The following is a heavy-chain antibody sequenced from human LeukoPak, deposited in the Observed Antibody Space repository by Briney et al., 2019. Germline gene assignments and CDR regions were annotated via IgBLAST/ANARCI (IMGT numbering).Heavy chain of an antibody. CDR1: GYTFTSYE. J-gene: IGHJ4*02. CDR2: MNPNNGDT. D-gene: IGHD3-22*01. Sequence: ASVKVSCKASGYTFTSYEINWVRQATRQGLEWMGWMNPNNGDTAFAQKFQGRITMTRSTSISTAYMELSSLTSEDTAVYYCARGLGTYDSSELTWPMISFWGQGTLVTVSS. V-gene: IGHV1-8*01. CDR3: ARGLGTYDSSELTWPMISF.